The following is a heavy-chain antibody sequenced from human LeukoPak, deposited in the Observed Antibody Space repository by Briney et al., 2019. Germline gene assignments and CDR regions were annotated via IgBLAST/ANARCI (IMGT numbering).Heavy chain of an antibody. J-gene: IGHJ6*03. V-gene: IGHV3-7*01. Sequence: PGGSLRLSCAVSGFTFTNYWMSWARQSPGKGLEWVANIYLDGSRAYYVDSVEGRFTISTDNAKNSLFLQMNSLSAEDTAVYYCGRAGPVTKDHFMDVWGKGTTVTVSS. CDR1: GFTFTNYW. D-gene: IGHD2-2*01. CDR3: GRAGPVTKDHFMDV. CDR2: IYLDGSRA.